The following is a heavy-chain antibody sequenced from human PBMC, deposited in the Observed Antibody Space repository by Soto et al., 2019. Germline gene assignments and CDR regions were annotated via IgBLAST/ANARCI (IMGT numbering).Heavy chain of an antibody. CDR1: GFTFSSYW. CDR3: ARGPQYNWNYGAFDI. D-gene: IGHD1-7*01. Sequence: LRLSCAASGFTFSSYWVSWVRQAPGKGLEWVANIKQDGSEKYYVDSVKGRFTISRDNAKNSLYLQMNSLRAEDTAVYYCARGPQYNWNYGAFDIWGQGTMVTVSS. CDR2: IKQDGSEK. V-gene: IGHV3-7*01. J-gene: IGHJ3*02.